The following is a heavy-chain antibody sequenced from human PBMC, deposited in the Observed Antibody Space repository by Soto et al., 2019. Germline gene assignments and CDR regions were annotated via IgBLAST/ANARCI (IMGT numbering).Heavy chain of an antibody. D-gene: IGHD1-26*01. V-gene: IGHV3-23*01. Sequence: PGCSPKLSCASSGFTVNIYAIGVARQAPGKGLEWVSAISGSGGSTYYADSVKGRFTISRDNSKNTLYLQMNSLRAEDTAVYYCAKVGATAVGDYWGQGTLVTVSS. J-gene: IGHJ4*02. CDR2: ISGSGGST. CDR3: AKVGATAVGDY. CDR1: GFTVNIYA.